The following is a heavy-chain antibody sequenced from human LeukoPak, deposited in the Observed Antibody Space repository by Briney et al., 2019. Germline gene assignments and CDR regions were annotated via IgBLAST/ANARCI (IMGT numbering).Heavy chain of an antibody. D-gene: IGHD1-1*01. V-gene: IGHV3-11*06. Sequence: GGSLRLSCAASGLTFSDYYMSWIRQAPGKGLEWVSYIRSSSSYTKYADSVKGRFTISRDNAENSLYLQMNSLRAEDTAVYFCARGGTGATRDDTFDIWGQGAMVTVSS. CDR3: ARGGTGATRDDTFDI. CDR2: IRSSSSYT. J-gene: IGHJ3*02. CDR1: GLTFSDYY.